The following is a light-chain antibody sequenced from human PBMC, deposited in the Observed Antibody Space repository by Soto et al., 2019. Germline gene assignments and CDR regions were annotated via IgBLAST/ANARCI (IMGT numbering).Light chain of an antibody. CDR1: QSISAE. CDR2: KTS. Sequence: EIQMTQSPSTLSASVGDRVTITCRASQSISAELAWYQQKPGKAPNLLIYKTSNLESGVPSRFSGSGSGTEFTLTISSLQPDDFATYYCQKYNSYGSWTFDQGTKVEVK. V-gene: IGKV1-5*03. J-gene: IGKJ1*01. CDR3: QKYNSYGSWT.